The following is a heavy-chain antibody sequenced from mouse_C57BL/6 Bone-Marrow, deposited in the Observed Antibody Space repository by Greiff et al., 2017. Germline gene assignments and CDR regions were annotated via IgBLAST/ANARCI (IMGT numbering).Heavy chain of an antibody. Sequence: QVQLQQPGAELVKPGASVKLSCKASGYTFTSYWMQWVKQRPGQGLEWIGEIDPSDSYTNYNQQFKGKATLTVDTSYSTAYMQLSSLTSEDSAVYYCSREGPRGYFDVWGTGTTVTVSS. CDR1: GYTFTSYW. D-gene: IGHD3-3*01. CDR2: IDPSDSYT. J-gene: IGHJ1*03. CDR3: SREGPRGYFDV. V-gene: IGHV1-50*01.